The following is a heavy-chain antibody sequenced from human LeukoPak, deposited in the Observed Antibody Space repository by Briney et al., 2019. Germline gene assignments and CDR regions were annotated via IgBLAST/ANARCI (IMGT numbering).Heavy chain of an antibody. V-gene: IGHV3-21*01. D-gene: IGHD6-19*01. Sequence: GGSLRLPCAVSGFTFSSYSMSWVRQAPGKGLEWVSSISNSGTYKYYADSVKGRFTISRDNAKNSLYLQMNSLRAEDTAVYYCAKGKDSVAGATNDYWGQGTLVTVSS. J-gene: IGHJ4*02. CDR2: ISNSGTYK. CDR1: GFTFSSYS. CDR3: AKGKDSVAGATNDY.